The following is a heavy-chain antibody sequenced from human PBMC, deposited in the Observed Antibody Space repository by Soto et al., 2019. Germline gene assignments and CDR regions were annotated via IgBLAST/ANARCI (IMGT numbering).Heavy chain of an antibody. J-gene: IGHJ6*02. CDR3: AKDKGLMGYNYYYGMDV. Sequence: LRLSCAASGFTFDDYAMHWIRQAPEKGLEWVSLISWDGGSTYYADSVKGRFTISRDNSKNSLYLQMNSLRAEDTALYYCAKDKGLMGYNYYYGMDVWGQGTTVTVSS. CDR1: GFTFDDYA. V-gene: IGHV3-43D*04. CDR2: ISWDGGST.